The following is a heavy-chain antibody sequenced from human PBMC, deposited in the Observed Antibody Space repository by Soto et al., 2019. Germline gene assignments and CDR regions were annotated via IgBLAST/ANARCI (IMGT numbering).Heavy chain of an antibody. CDR3: ARDRFLEWSYYYGMDV. J-gene: IGHJ6*02. CDR2: IYYSGST. D-gene: IGHD3-3*01. V-gene: IGHV4-31*03. Sequence: SETLSLTCTVSGGSISSGGYYCRWIRQHPGKGLEWIGYIYYSGSTYYNPSLKSRVTISVDTSKNQFSLKLSSVTAADTAVYYCARDRFLEWSYYYGMDVWGQGTTVTVSS. CDR1: GGSISSGGYY.